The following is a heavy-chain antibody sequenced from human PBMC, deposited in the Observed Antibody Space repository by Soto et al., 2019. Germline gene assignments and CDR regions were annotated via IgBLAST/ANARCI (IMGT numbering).Heavy chain of an antibody. Sequence: EVQLLESGGGLVQPGGSLRLCCAASGFTFSTFAMSWVRQAPGQGLEWVSGIGGRGISTYYADSVKGRFTISRDNSKNTLYLQINSLRAEDTAVYYCARDPVLAGDGPFDYWGQGTLVTVSS. CDR2: IGGRGIST. J-gene: IGHJ4*02. CDR1: GFTFSTFA. D-gene: IGHD2-15*01. V-gene: IGHV3-23*01. CDR3: ARDPVLAGDGPFDY.